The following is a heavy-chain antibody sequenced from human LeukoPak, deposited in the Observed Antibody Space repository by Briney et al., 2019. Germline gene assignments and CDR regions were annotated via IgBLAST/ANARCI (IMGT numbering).Heavy chain of an antibody. D-gene: IGHD6-19*01. CDR2: IYYSGST. V-gene: IGHV4-30-4*02. J-gene: IGHJ4*02. CDR3: ASNGYSSGWYGTFDY. Sequence: SETLSLTCTVSGGSISSGDYYWRWLRQPPGKGLEWIGYIYYSGSTYYNPSLKSRVTISVDTSKNQFSLKLSSVTAADTAVYYCASNGYSSGWYGTFDYWGQGTLVTVSS. CDR1: GGSISSGDYY.